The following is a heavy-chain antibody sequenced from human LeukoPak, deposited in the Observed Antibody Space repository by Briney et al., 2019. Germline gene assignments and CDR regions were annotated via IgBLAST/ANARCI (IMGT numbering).Heavy chain of an antibody. Sequence: PGGSLRLSCAASGFTFSSYEMNWVRQAPGKGLEWVSYISSSASIIFYADSVKGRFTISRDNAKNSLYLQMNSLRAEDTAVYYCARAKDCSSTSCPLYVGSDYWGQGTLVTVSS. D-gene: IGHD2-2*01. CDR3: ARAKDCSSTSCPLYVGSDY. CDR2: ISSSASII. V-gene: IGHV3-48*03. J-gene: IGHJ4*02. CDR1: GFTFSSYE.